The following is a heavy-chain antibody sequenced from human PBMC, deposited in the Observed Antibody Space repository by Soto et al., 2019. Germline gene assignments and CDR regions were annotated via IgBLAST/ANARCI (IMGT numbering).Heavy chain of an antibody. V-gene: IGHV3-7*03. J-gene: IGHJ4*02. CDR2: IKQDGSEK. Sequence: GGSLRLSCAASGFTFSSYWMSWVRQAPGKGLEWVANIKQDGSEKYYVDSVKGRFTISRDNAKNSLYLQMNSLRAEDTAVYYCAKNLHAYTVFFDYWGQGTLVTVSS. CDR3: AKNLHAYTVFFDY. CDR1: GFTFSSYW. D-gene: IGHD2-2*01.